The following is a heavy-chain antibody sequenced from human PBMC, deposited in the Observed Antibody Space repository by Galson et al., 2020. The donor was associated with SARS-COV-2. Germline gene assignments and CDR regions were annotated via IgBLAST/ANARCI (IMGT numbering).Heavy chain of an antibody. Sequence: SETLSLTCAVSGYSISSDFYWGWIRQPPGKGLEWIGNIYHSGSTYYNPSLKSRVTISIAKSKNQLSLKLSSVTAADPAVYYCARPSSSGYYSVWYFDLWGRGTLVTVSS. CDR2: IYHSGST. CDR3: ARPSSSGYYSVWYFDL. V-gene: IGHV4-38-2*01. D-gene: IGHD3-22*01. J-gene: IGHJ2*01. CDR1: GYSISSDFY.